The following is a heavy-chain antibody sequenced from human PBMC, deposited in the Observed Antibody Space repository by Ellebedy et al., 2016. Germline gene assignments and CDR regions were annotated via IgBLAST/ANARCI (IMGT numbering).Heavy chain of an antibody. CDR2: ISSSSSYT. D-gene: IGHD6-13*01. CDR1: GFTFSDYY. V-gene: IGHV3-11*05. J-gene: IGHJ3*02. Sequence: GESLKISXAASGFTFSDYYMSWIRQAPGKGLEWVSYISSSSSYTNYADSVKGRFTISRDNAKNSLYLQMNSLRAEDTAVYYCARAGYSSSWSRGAFDIWGQGTMVTVSS. CDR3: ARAGYSSSWSRGAFDI.